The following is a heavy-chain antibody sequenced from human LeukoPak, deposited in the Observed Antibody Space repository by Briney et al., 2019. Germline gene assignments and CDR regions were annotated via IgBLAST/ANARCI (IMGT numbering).Heavy chain of an antibody. CDR1: GFTFSDYY. CDR2: ISGVASAI. D-gene: IGHD1-26*01. CDR3: ARGGAQGMDV. Sequence: PGGSLRLSCAASGFTFSDYYMTWIRQAPGKGLEGGSYISGVASAIYYADSVKGRFTISRDNAKKLVYLQMNSLRAEDTAVYYCARGGAQGMDVWGQGTTVTVSS. J-gene: IGHJ6*02. V-gene: IGHV3-11*01.